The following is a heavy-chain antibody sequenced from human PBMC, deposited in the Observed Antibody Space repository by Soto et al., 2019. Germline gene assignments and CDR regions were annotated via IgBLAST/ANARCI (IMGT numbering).Heavy chain of an antibody. J-gene: IGHJ4*02. D-gene: IGHD3-10*02. CDR1: GASVSTGVYY. Sequence: QVQLDESGPGLVQPSQTLSLSCTVSGASVSTGVYYWTWIHQHPGKGLEWIGYIDNSGSTYYNPSLTGRVDISVDTSKNQFSLNLQSVTAADTAFYYCAGAVSDFDVRRYRTSYFDQWGQGILVTVSS. CDR3: AGAVSDFDVRRYRTSYFDQ. V-gene: IGHV4-31*03. CDR2: IDNSGST.